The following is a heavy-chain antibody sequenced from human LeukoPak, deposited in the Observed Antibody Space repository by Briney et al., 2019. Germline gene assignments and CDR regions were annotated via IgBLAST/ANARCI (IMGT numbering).Heavy chain of an antibody. V-gene: IGHV1-2*02. D-gene: IGHD6-19*01. CDR2: INPNSGGT. CDR1: GYTFTGYY. CDR3: ARVQRSGWQLDY. J-gene: IGHJ4*02. Sequence: ASVKVSCKASGYTFTGYYMHWVRQAPGQGLEWMGWINPNSGGTNYAQKFQGRVTLTTDTSTSTAYMELSRLRSDDTALYYCARVQRSGWQLDYWGQGTLVIVSS.